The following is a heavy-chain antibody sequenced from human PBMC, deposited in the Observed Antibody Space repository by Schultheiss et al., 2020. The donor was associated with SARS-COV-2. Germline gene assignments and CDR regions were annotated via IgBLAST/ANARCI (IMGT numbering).Heavy chain of an antibody. CDR3: ARDFESCITIFGVDQWGWFDY. CDR1: GFTFSSYA. D-gene: IGHD3-3*01. V-gene: IGHV3-23*01. CDR2: ITTRDGTT. Sequence: GESLKISCAASGFTFSSYAMSWVRQAPGKGLEWVSTITTRDGTTYYADSVKGRFTISRDNSANTLFVQMHSLRADDTAVYYCARDFESCITIFGVDQWGWFDYWGQGTLVTVSS. J-gene: IGHJ4*02.